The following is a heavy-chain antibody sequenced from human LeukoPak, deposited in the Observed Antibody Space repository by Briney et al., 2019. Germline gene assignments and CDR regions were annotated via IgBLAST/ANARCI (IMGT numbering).Heavy chain of an antibody. Sequence: SETLSLTCAVYGGSFSGYYWSWIRQPPGKGLEWIGEINHSGSTNYNPSLKSRVTISVDTSKNQFSLKLSSVTAADTAVYYCARRRVAVAGTIAFDIWGQGTMVTVSS. D-gene: IGHD6-19*01. J-gene: IGHJ3*02. CDR3: ARRRVAVAGTIAFDI. CDR1: GGSFSGYY. CDR2: INHSGST. V-gene: IGHV4-34*01.